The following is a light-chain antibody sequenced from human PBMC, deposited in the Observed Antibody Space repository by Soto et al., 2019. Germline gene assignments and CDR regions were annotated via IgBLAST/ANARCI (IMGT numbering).Light chain of an antibody. CDR2: DVT. V-gene: IGLV2-11*01. CDR1: SSDVGGYNY. Sequence: QSVLTQPRSVSGSPGQSVAIACTGTSSDVGGYNYVSWYQQHPGKAPKLMIYDVTKRPSGVPDRFSGSKSGNTASLTISGLQAEDEADYYCGSYAGGVYVFGPRTKVTV. J-gene: IGLJ1*01. CDR3: GSYAGGVYV.